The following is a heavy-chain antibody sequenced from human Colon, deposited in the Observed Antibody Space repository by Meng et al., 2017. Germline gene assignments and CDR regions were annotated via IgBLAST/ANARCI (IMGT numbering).Heavy chain of an antibody. CDR1: EFTFSNYA. J-gene: IGHJ2*01. CDR2: ITKEGVPHE. D-gene: IGHD1/OR15-1a*01. V-gene: IGHV3-30*01. CDR3: AREGNNVLWWWYFDL. Sequence: GESLKISCEASEFTFSNYAMHWVRQSPGQGLEWVAVITKEGVPHEYYADSVKGRLTISRDNSKNTVYLQMNSLRPEDTAVYYCAREGNNVLWWWYFDLWGRGTLVTVSS.